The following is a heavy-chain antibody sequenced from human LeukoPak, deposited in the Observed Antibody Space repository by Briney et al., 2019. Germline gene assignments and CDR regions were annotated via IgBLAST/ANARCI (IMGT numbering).Heavy chain of an antibody. CDR2: IYPGDSDT. CDR3: ACPRDGYDPGAFDI. V-gene: IGHV5-51*01. CDR1: GYTFSSYW. Sequence: GESLKISCQGSGYTFSSYWIGWVRQMPGKGLEWMGIIYPGDSDTRYSPSFQGQVTISADKSISTAYLQWSSLKASDTAMYYCACPRDGYDPGAFDIWGQGTMDTVSS. D-gene: IGHD5-24*01. J-gene: IGHJ3*02.